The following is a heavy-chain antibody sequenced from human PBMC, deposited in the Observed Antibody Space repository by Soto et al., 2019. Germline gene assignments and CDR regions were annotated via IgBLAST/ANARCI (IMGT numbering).Heavy chain of an antibody. CDR3: ARGPREVRFLDRGYYYGMDV. J-gene: IGHJ6*02. CDR2: IIPIFGTA. D-gene: IGHD3-16*01. CDR1: GGTFSSYA. V-gene: IGHV1-69*01. Sequence: QVQLVQSGAEVKKPGSSVKVSCKASGGTFSSYAISWVRQAPGQGLEWMGGIIPIFGTANYAQKSQGRVTITADESTSTAYMELSSLRSEDTAVDYCARGPREVRFLDRGYYYGMDVWGQGTTVTVSS.